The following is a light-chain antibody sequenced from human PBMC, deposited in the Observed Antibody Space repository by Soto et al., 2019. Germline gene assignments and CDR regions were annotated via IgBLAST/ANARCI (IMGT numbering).Light chain of an antibody. CDR1: QTISGT. J-gene: IGKJ1*01. CDR3: QEYDNWPPEGT. CDR2: GAS. Sequence: EIVLTQSPATPSVSPGGRATLSCRASQTISGTLAWYQQKPGQAPRLLIHGASTRAPGFPARFSGSGSGTDFTLTISSLQSEDFAVYYCQEYDNWPPEGTFGQGTKVDIK. V-gene: IGKV3-15*01.